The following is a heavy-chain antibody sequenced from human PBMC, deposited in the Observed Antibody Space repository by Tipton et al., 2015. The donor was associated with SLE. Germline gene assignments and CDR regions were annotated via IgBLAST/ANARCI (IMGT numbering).Heavy chain of an antibody. D-gene: IGHD6-13*01. CDR1: GGSFSGYY. CDR3: VTYTGNWYEGYFQH. V-gene: IGHV4-34*01. J-gene: IGHJ1*01. CDR2: INHSGST. Sequence: TLSLTCAVYGGSFSGYYWSWIRQPPGKGLEWIGEINHSGSTNYNPSLKSRVTISVDTSKNQFSLNLSSVTAADTAVYYCVTYTGNWYEGYFQHWGQGTPVTVSS.